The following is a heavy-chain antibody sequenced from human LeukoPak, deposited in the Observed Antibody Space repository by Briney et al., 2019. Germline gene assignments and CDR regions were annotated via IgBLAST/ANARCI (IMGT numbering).Heavy chain of an antibody. J-gene: IGHJ3*02. Sequence: SETLSLTCTVSGGSIRSSYYYWGWIRQPPGKGLEWIGSIYDSGSTYYNPSLKSRVTISVDTSKNQFSLKLNSVTAADTAVYYCARGGVPGAFDIWGQGTMVTVSS. CDR1: GGSIRSSYYY. CDR2: IYDSGST. CDR3: ARGGVPGAFDI. V-gene: IGHV4-39*01. D-gene: IGHD3-10*01.